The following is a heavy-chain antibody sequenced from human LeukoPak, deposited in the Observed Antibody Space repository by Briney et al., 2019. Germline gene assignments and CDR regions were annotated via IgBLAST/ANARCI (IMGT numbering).Heavy chain of an antibody. CDR1: SGSIGSYY. CDR2: IFYSGST. V-gene: IGHV4-59*01. CDR3: ARGIYGYRFSFDY. Sequence: SETLSLTCTVSSGSIGSYYWSWIRQPPGKGLEWIGYIFYSGSTNYNPSLMSRVTISVDTSKNQFSLKLTSMTAADTAVYYCARGIYGYRFSFDYWGQGTLVTVSS. J-gene: IGHJ4*02. D-gene: IGHD5-18*01.